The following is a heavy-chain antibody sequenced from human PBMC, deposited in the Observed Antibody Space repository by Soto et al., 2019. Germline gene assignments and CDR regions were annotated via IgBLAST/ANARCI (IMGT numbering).Heavy chain of an antibody. CDR3: ARGKSSWSNWFDP. CDR1: GASISSGDYF. D-gene: IGHD2-15*01. V-gene: IGHV4-30-4*01. Sequence: SETLSLTCTVSGASISSGDYFWSWVRQSPGKGLEFIGNIYYRGNTYYKPPLKSRVTISIDTSKNQFSLKLTSVTAADTAVYYCARGKSSWSNWFDPWGQGRLVTVSS. CDR2: IYYRGNT. J-gene: IGHJ5*02.